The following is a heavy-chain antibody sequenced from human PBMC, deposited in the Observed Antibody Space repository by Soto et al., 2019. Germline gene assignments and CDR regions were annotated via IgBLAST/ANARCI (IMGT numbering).Heavy chain of an antibody. D-gene: IGHD6-13*01. Sequence: PGGSLRLSCAGSGFTFSSYGMLWVRQAPGKGLEWVAVISYDGSKDYYVDSVKGRFTISRDNSKNTLYLQMNSLRVEDTAVYYCAAHHSSSGRLKASYYFDYWGQGTLVTVSS. J-gene: IGHJ4*02. CDR2: ISYDGSKD. V-gene: IGHV3-30*03. CDR1: GFTFSSYG. CDR3: AAHHSSSGRLKASYYFDY.